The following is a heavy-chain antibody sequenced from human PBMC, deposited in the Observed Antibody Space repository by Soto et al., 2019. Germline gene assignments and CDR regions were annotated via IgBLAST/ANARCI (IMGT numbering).Heavy chain of an antibody. CDR1: GFTFSGSA. J-gene: IGHJ3*02. CDR3: TRQDYGEDDGAFDI. V-gene: IGHV3-73*01. D-gene: IGHD4-17*01. CDR2: IRSKANSYAT. Sequence: SGGSLRLSCAASGFTFSGSAMHWVRQASGKGLEWVGRIRSKANSYATAYAASVKGRFTISRDDSKNTVYLQMNSLKTEDTAVYYCTRQDYGEDDGAFDIWGQGTMVTVSS.